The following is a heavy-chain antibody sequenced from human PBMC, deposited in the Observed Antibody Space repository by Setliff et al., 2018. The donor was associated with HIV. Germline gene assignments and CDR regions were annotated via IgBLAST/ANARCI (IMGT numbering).Heavy chain of an antibody. D-gene: IGHD3-22*01. CDR1: GDSISSSGPGYY. CDR3: ARQIWNESPGYGFDP. Sequence: SETLSLTCTVSGDSISSSGPGYYWGWVRQPPGGGLEWIGSVYYSGSTHYNPSLKSRVTVSKDTTKNQLSLRLSSVTAADTAVYYCARQIWNESPGYGFDPWGQGTLVTVSS. CDR2: VYYSGST. J-gene: IGHJ5*02. V-gene: IGHV4-39*01.